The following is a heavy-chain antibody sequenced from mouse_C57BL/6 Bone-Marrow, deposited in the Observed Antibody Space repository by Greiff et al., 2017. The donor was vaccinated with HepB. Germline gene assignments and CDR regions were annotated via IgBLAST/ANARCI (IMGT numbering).Heavy chain of an antibody. CDR3: ARVDYGSSSAWVAY. V-gene: IGHV5-4*01. D-gene: IGHD1-1*01. CDR2: ISDGGSYT. J-gene: IGHJ3*01. Sequence: EVHLVESGGGLVKPGGSLKLSCAASGFTFSSYAMSWVRQTPEKRLEWVATISDGGSYTYYPDNVKGRFTISRDNAKNNLYLHMSHLKSEDTAMYYCARVDYGSSSAWVAYWGQGTLVTVSA. CDR1: GFTFSSYA.